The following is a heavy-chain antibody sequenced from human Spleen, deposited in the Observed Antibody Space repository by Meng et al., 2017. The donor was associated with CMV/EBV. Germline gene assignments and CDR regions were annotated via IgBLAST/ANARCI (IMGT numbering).Heavy chain of an antibody. J-gene: IGHJ3*02. Sequence: GESLKISCAASGFTFSSYSMNWVRQAPGKGLEWVSSISSSSSYIYYADSVKGRFTIPRDNAKNSLYLQMNSLRAEDTAVYYCASYWNYDDAFDIWGQGTMVTVSS. D-gene: IGHD1-7*01. CDR3: ASYWNYDDAFDI. CDR1: GFTFSSYS. CDR2: ISSSSSYI. V-gene: IGHV3-21*01.